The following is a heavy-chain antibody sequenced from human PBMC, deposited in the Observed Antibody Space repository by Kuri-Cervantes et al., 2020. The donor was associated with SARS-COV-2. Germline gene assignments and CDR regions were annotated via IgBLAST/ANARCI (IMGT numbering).Heavy chain of an antibody. CDR2: TFYRSKWYN. V-gene: IGHV6-1*01. CDR3: ARDRDLAGGMDV. D-gene: IGHD6-13*01. Sequence: LRLSCAISGDSVSSNSVAWNWIRQSPSRGLEWLGRTFYRSKWYNDYAVSVKSRITINPDTSKNQFSLQLNSVTPEDTAVYYCARDRDLAGGMDVWAKGPRSPSP. CDR1: GDSVSSNSVA. J-gene: IGHJ6*02.